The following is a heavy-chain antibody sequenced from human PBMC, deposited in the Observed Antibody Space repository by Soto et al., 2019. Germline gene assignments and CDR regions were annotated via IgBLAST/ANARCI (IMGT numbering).Heavy chain of an antibody. CDR2: IYYSGNT. J-gene: IGHJ2*01. D-gene: IGHD3-16*02. Sequence: QVQLQESGPGLVKPSETLSLTCTVSGGSVNSYYWSWIRQPPGKGLEWLGYIYYSGNTNYNPSLKSRVTRSVDTSKDQFSLNLSSVTAADTAVYYCARHRGGVIVSNYWFFDLWGRGSLVTVSS. CDR3: ARHRGGVIVSNYWFFDL. V-gene: IGHV4-59*08. CDR1: GGSVNSYY.